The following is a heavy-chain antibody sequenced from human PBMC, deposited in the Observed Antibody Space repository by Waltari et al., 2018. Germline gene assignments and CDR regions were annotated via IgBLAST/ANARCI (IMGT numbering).Heavy chain of an antibody. J-gene: IGHJ4*02. CDR3: AGDRAIGLFFDY. CDR1: GDSISGNYW. CDR2: VHHSGKT. Sequence: QVQLQESGQGLVKPSGTLSLTCAVSGDSISGNYWWRWVRQSPEKGLDWIGQVHHSGKTHYNPSLQSRVAISVDKPKNQFSLNLNSVTAADTAIYYCAGDRAIGLFFDYWGRGTLVTVSS. V-gene: IGHV4-4*02. D-gene: IGHD2-2*01.